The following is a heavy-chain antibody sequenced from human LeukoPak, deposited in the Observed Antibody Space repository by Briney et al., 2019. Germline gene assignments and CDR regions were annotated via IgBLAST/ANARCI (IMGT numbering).Heavy chain of an antibody. J-gene: IGHJ3*02. CDR1: GGSISSGSYY. CDR2: IYTSGST. V-gene: IGHV4-61*02. CDR3: AGRYDAFDI. Sequence: RPSQTLSLTCTVSGGSISSGSYYWSWIRQPAGKGLEWIGRIYTSGSTNYNPSLKSRVTISVDTSKNQFSLKLSSVTAADTAVYYCAGRYDAFDIWGQGTMVTVSS.